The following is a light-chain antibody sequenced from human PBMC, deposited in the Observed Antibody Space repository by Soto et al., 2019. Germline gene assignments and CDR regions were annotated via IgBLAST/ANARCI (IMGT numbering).Light chain of an antibody. CDR1: QSVSNF. CDR2: GAS. Sequence: ERGMTQTTATLSVSPGERATLSCRASQSVSNFLAWYQQRPGQAPRLLLYGASNRATGTPARFSGSGSGTDFTLTISSLEPEDSAVYSCPQRSNRLTFGGGTKV. V-gene: IGKV3-11*01. CDR3: PQRSNRLT. J-gene: IGKJ4*01.